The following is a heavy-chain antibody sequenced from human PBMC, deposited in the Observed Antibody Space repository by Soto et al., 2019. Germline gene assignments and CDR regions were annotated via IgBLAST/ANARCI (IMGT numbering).Heavy chain of an antibody. CDR1: GYTFTSYG. D-gene: IGHD5-12*01. CDR2: ISAYNGNT. Sequence: QIQLVQSGAEVKKPGASVKVSCKASGYTFTSYGISWVRQAPGQGLEWMGWISAYNGNTNYAQKLQGRVTMTTDTTTSTAYMELRSMRSDDTAVYYCARDGGAGYSGYYYYGMDVWGQGTTVTVSS. V-gene: IGHV1-18*01. CDR3: ARDGGAGYSGYYYYGMDV. J-gene: IGHJ6*02.